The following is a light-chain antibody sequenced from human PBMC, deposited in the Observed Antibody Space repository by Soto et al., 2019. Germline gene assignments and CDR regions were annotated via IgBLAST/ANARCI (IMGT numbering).Light chain of an antibody. V-gene: IGLV1-51*01. J-gene: IGLJ1*01. CDR1: SSNIGGNS. CDR3: GSWDSSLSAYV. CDR2: DDN. Sequence: QSVLTQPPSVSAAPGQKVTISCSGSSSNIGGNSVSWYQQLPGTAPKLLIYDDNKRPSGIPDRLSGSKSGTSATLGITGFQTGDEADYYCGSWDSSLSAYVFGTGTKVP.